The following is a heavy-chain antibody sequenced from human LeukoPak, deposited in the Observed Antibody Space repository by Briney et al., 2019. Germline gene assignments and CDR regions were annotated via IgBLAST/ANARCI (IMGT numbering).Heavy chain of an antibody. V-gene: IGHV4-59*01. CDR2: IYYSGST. D-gene: IGHD1-26*01. J-gene: IGHJ6*02. CDR1: GGSISSYY. Sequence: SETLSLTCTVSGGSISSYYWSWIRQPPGKGLEWIGYIYYSGSTNYNPTLKSRVTISVDTSKNQFSLKLSSVTAADTAVYYCARTSGSYFYYYGMDVWGQGTTVTVSS. CDR3: ARTSGSYFYYYGMDV.